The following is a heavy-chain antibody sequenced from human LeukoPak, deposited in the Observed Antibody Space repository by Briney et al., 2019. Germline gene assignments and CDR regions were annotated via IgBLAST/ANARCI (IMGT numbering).Heavy chain of an antibody. J-gene: IGHJ4*02. D-gene: IGHD5-12*01. CDR3: ARESGAGYHSEGPKL. Sequence: PGGSLRLSCAASGFVLSDYGMHWVRQAPGKGLEWVAFVRHDGSNEYYADSVKGRFTISRDRSKNTLYLQMRSLRVEDTAIYSCARESGAGYHSEGPKLWGLGTLVTVSA. CDR1: GFVLSDYG. CDR2: VRHDGSNE. V-gene: IGHV3-30*02.